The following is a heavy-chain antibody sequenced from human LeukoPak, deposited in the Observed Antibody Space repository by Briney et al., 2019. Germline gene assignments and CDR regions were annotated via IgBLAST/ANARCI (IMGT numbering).Heavy chain of an antibody. Sequence: ASVKVSCKVSGYTLTELSMHWVRQAPGKGLEWMGGFDPEDGETIYAQKFQGRVTMTEDTSTDTAYMELSSLRSEDTAVYYCATDQRYCSSTSCYLVLHYWGQGTLVTVSS. D-gene: IGHD2-2*01. CDR2: FDPEDGET. V-gene: IGHV1-24*01. CDR1: GYTLTELS. CDR3: ATDQRYCSSTSCYLVLHY. J-gene: IGHJ4*02.